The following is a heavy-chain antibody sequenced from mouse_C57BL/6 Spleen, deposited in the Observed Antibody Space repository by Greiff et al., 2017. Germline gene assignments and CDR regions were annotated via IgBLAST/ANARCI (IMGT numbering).Heavy chain of an antibody. CDR3: ASDYDGYYEGLFAY. J-gene: IGHJ3*01. D-gene: IGHD2-3*01. CDR1: GYTFTSYW. V-gene: IGHV1-69*01. CDR2: IDPSDSYT. Sequence: QVHVKQPGAELVMPGASVKLSCKASGYTFTSYWMHWVKQRPGQGLEWIGEIDPSDSYTNYNQKFKGKSTLTVDKSSSTAYMQLSSLTSEDSAVYYCASDYDGYYEGLFAYWGQGTLVTVSA.